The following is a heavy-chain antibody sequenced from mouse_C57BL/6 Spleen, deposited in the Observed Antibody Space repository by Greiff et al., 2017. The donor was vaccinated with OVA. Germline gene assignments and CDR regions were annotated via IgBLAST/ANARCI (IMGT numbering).Heavy chain of an antibody. J-gene: IGHJ4*01. V-gene: IGHV2-2*01. Sequence: QVQLKESGPGLVQPSQSLSITCTVSGFSLTSYGVHWVRQSPGKGLEWLGVIWSGGSTDYNAAFIYRLSISKDNSKSQVFFKMNSLQADDTAIYYCARINTGNAMDYWGQGTSVTVSS. CDR3: ARINTGNAMDY. CDR2: IWSGGST. CDR1: GFSLTSYG.